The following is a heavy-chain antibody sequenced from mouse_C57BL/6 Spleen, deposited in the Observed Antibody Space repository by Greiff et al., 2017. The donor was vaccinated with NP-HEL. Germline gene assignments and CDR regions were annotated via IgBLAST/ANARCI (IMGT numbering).Heavy chain of an antibody. CDR1: GYTFTSYW. CDR2: IHPSASDT. CDR3: AIWADY. Sequence: QVQLQQPGAELVKPGASVKVSCKASGYTFTSYWMHWVKQRPGQVLEWIGRIHPSASDTNSNQKFQGKATLTVDKSSSTAYMQLSSLTSEDSAVYYCAIWADYWGQGTTLTVSS. D-gene: IGHD4-1*01. V-gene: IGHV1-74*01. J-gene: IGHJ2*01.